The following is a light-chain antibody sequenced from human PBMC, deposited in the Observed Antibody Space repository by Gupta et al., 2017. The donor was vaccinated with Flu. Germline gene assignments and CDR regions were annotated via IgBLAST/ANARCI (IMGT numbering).Light chain of an antibody. CDR2: VGS. Sequence: ISCTSSQRLLHSDGYNYLEWYQQKPEQSPQFLFDVGSNRASGVPNMSSARGSGTDSTPKSSRVEAEDVGVYYRMRAIQTPWTFGQGTKVEIK. V-gene: IGKV2-28*01. J-gene: IGKJ1*01. CDR3: MRAIQTPWT. CDR1: QRLLHSDGYNY.